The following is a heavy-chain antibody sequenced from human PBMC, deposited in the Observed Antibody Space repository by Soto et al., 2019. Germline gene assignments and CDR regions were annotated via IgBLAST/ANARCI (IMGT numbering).Heavy chain of an antibody. J-gene: IGHJ4*02. CDR3: AREKGAVVPFDY. Sequence: QVQLVQSGAEVKKPGSSVKVSCKASGGTFSSCTISWVRQAPGQGLEWMGRIIPILGIANYAQKFQGRVTMXAXTSTSTAYMELSSLRSEDTAVYYCAREKGAVVPFDYWGQGTLVTVSS. D-gene: IGHD6-19*01. CDR2: IIPILGIA. V-gene: IGHV1-69*08. CDR1: GGTFSSCT.